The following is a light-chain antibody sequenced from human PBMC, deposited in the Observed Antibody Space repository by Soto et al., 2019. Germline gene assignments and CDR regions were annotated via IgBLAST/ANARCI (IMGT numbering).Light chain of an antibody. J-gene: IGKJ1*01. CDR3: QQRDIWPWT. V-gene: IGKV3-11*01. CDR2: DAS. Sequence: DIVLTQSTANLCLSPGERATLXCWASQSFNRNLDWLQQSTGKAHRLLMYDASKMAHGSPARFSCSGSATDFTRTISSLEPEDFAVYYGQQRDIWPWTFGQGTKVDIK. CDR1: QSFNRN.